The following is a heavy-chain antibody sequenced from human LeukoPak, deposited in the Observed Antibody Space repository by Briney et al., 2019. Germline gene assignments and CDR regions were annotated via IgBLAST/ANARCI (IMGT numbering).Heavy chain of an antibody. CDR2: ISSSSSYI. CDR1: GFTFSSYS. J-gene: IGHJ3*02. Sequence: CGSSRRSWAASGFTFSSYSMNWVRQAPGKGLEWVSSISSSSSYIYYADSVKGRFTISRDNAKNSLYLQMNSLRAEDTAVYYCASKSTQSAFDIWGQGTMATVSS. V-gene: IGHV3-21*01. D-gene: IGHD4-11*01. CDR3: ASKSTQSAFDI.